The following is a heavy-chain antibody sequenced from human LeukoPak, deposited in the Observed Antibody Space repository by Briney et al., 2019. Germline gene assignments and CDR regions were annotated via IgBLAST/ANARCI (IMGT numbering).Heavy chain of an antibody. CDR3: AREGSMTARPFVSIDY. D-gene: IGHD6-6*01. CDR2: IHTSGSV. CDR1: GGSISTYY. V-gene: IGHV4-4*07. J-gene: IGHJ4*02. Sequence: SETLSLTCTVSGGSISTYYWSWVRQPAGKGLEWIGRIHTSGSVDYNSSLKSRVTMSVDTSMKQFSLTLSSVTAADTAMYYCAREGSMTARPFVSIDYWGQGTLVTVSS.